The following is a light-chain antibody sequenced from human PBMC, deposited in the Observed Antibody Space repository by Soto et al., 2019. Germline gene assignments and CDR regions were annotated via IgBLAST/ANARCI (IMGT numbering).Light chain of an antibody. J-gene: IGKJ4*01. CDR2: GAS. V-gene: IGKV1-16*01. CDR1: LTIGDS. CDR3: QQYGTSPLT. Sequence: DIQMTQSPSSLSASVGDRVTITCRASLTIGDSLSWFQQKAGKPPTLLIYGASALQSGVPARFSGSGSGTDFTLTISRLEPEDFAVYYCQQYGTSPLTFGGGTKVDIK.